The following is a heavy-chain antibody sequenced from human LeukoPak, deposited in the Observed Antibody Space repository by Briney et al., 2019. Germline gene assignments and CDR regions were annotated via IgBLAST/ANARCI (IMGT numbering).Heavy chain of an antibody. CDR2: ISGNGNT. CDR1: GLPFTSYR. V-gene: IGHV3-23*01. D-gene: IGHD3-10*01. Sequence: GGSLRLSCVASGLPFTSYRMNWVRQAPGKGLEWVSAISGNGNTFYADSVKGRFTISRDNSKNTLHLQMNNLRAEDTAIYYCAKDIPISGSYFHWGQGTLVTVSS. CDR3: AKDIPISGSYFH. J-gene: IGHJ4*02.